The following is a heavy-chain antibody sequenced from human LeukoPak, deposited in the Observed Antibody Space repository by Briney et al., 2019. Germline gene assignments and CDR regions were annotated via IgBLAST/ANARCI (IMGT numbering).Heavy chain of an antibody. D-gene: IGHD5-12*01. Sequence: PSETLSLTCTVSGGSISSYYWSWIRQPPGKGLEWIGYIHYSGSTNYNPSLKSRVTISLDTSKNQFSLKVTSVTAADTAVYYCALGGYDHHNWFDPWGQGTLVPVSS. V-gene: IGHV4-59*01. CDR1: GGSISSYY. CDR2: IHYSGST. J-gene: IGHJ5*02. CDR3: ALGGYDHHNWFDP.